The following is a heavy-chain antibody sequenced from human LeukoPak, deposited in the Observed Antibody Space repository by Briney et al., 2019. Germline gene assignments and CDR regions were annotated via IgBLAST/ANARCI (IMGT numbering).Heavy chain of an antibody. CDR1: GYTFTGYY. Sequence: GASVKVSCKASGYTFTGYYMHWVRQAPGRGLEWMGWINPNSGGTNYAQKFQGRVTMTRDTSISTAYMELSRLRSDDTAVYYCAGWPKAKEDSSELRFDYWGQGTLVTVSS. CDR3: AGWPKAKEDSSELRFDY. V-gene: IGHV1-2*02. J-gene: IGHJ4*02. D-gene: IGHD6-19*01. CDR2: INPNSGGT.